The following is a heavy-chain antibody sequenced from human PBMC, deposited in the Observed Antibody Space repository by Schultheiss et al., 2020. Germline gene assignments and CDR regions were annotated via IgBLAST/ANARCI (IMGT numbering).Heavy chain of an antibody. D-gene: IGHD5-18*01. Sequence: ASVKVSCKASGYTFTGYYMHWVRQAPGQGLEWMGWINPNSGGTNYAQKFQGRVTMTRDTSISTAYMELSSLRSEDTAVYYCARDFADTAMVTRMDVWGQGTTVTVSS. CDR1: GYTFTGYY. J-gene: IGHJ6*02. V-gene: IGHV1-2*02. CDR3: ARDFADTAMVTRMDV. CDR2: INPNSGGT.